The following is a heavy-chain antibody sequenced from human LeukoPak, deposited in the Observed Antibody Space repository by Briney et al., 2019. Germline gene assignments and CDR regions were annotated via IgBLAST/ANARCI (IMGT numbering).Heavy chain of an antibody. Sequence: GASVKLSSTASRYTFTTYYIGWGRQAPGQGLEWMGLINPSGGSSSYAQKFQGRVSMTRDTYTRTVYMELSSLRSEDTAVYYCARRNGDGYSRPCHYWGQGTLLTVSS. CDR2: INPSGGSS. D-gene: IGHD5-24*01. CDR3: ARRNGDGYSRPCHY. J-gene: IGHJ4*02. V-gene: IGHV1-46*01. CDR1: RYTFTTYY.